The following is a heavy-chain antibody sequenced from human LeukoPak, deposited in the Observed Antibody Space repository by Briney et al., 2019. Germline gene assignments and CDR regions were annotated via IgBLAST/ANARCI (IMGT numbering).Heavy chain of an antibody. CDR2: INHSGST. CDR1: GGSFSGYY. J-gene: IGHJ6*03. D-gene: IGHD3-3*01. CDR3: ARHQYYDFWSGSYYMDV. Sequence: SETLSLTCAVYGGSFSGYYWSWIRQPPGKGLEWIGEINHSGSTNYNPSLKSRVTISVDTSKNQFSLKLSSVTAADTAVYYCARHQYYDFWSGSYYMDVWGKGTTVTVSS. V-gene: IGHV4-34*01.